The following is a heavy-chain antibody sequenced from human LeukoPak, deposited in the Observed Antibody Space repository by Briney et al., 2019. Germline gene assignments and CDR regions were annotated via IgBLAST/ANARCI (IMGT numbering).Heavy chain of an antibody. CDR3: ARGPHRYFDWLLILRGHFDY. CDR2: IYYSGST. CDR1: GGSISSSSYY. V-gene: IGHV4-39*01. Sequence: SETLSLTCTVSGGSISSSSYYWGWIRQPPGKGLEWIGSIYYSGSTYYNPSLKSRVTISVDTSKNQFSLKLSSVTAADTAVYYCARGPHRYFDWLLILRGHFDYWGQGTLVTVSS. D-gene: IGHD3-9*01. J-gene: IGHJ4*02.